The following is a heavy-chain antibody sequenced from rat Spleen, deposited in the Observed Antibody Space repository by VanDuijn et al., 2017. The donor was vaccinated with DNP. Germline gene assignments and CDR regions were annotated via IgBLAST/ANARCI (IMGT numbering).Heavy chain of an antibody. D-gene: IGHD1-7*01. V-gene: IGHV5-17*01. J-gene: IGHJ4*01. CDR3: ARHWLRVWGDYAMDA. CDR1: GFTFSDYA. Sequence: EVQLVESGGGLVQPGRSLKLSCAASGFTFSDYAMAWVRQAPKKGLEWVATISYDGSRTYYRDSVKGRFTISRDNAKSTLYLQMDSLRSEDTATYYCARHWLRVWGDYAMDAWGQGTSVTVSS. CDR2: ISYDGSRT.